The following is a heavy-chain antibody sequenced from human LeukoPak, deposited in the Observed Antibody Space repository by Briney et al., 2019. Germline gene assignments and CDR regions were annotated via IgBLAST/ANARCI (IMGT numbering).Heavy chain of an antibody. V-gene: IGHV3-9*01. CDR2: ISWNSGSI. D-gene: IGHD6-19*01. Sequence: GGSLRLSCAASGFTFDDYAMHWVRQAPGKGLEWVSGISWNSGSIGYADSVKGRFTISRDNAKNSLYLQMNSLRAEDTALYYCAKDSGRVAGYYFDYWGQGTLVTVSS. CDR1: GFTFDDYA. CDR3: AKDSGRVAGYYFDY. J-gene: IGHJ4*02.